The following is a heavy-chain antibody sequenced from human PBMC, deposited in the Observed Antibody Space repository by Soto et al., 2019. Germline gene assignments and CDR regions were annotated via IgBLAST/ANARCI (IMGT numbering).Heavy chain of an antibody. J-gene: IGHJ6*02. V-gene: IGHV1-18*01. CDR1: GYTFTSYG. CDR3: AQLWSGYYIPGYYYYGMDV. Sequence: ASVKVSCKASGYTFTSYGISWVRQAPGQGLEWMGWISAYNGNTSYAQKLQGRVTMTTDTSTSTAYMELRSLRSDDTAVYYCAQLWSGYYIPGYYYYGMDVWGQGTTVTVSS. D-gene: IGHD3-3*01. CDR2: ISAYNGNT.